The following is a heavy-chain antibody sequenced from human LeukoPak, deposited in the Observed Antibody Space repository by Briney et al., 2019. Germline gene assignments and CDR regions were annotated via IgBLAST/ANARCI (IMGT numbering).Heavy chain of an antibody. Sequence: ASVTVSCKASGYTFTSYDINWVRQATGQGLEWMGWMNPNSGNTGYAQKFQGRVTMTEDTSTDTAYMELSSLRSEDTAVYYCATGNYRTLGFVSYGMDVWGQGTTVTVSS. CDR1: GYTFTSYD. CDR2: MNPNSGNT. D-gene: IGHD1-7*01. V-gene: IGHV1-8*01. J-gene: IGHJ6*02. CDR3: ATGNYRTLGFVSYGMDV.